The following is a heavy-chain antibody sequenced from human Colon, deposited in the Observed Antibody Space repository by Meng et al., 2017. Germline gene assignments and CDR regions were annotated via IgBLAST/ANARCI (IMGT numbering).Heavy chain of an antibody. CDR3: ARAAYYDSSGLQSIGY. CDR1: GYTFTSYG. D-gene: IGHD3-22*01. J-gene: IGHJ4*02. CDR2: ISGYNGNT. V-gene: IGHV1-18*01. Sequence: SVKVSCKASGYTFTSYGISWVRQAPGQGLEWMGWISGYNGNTQYAQNLQDRVTMTTDTSTSTAYMELRSLRSDDTAVYYCARAAYYDSSGLQSIGYWGQGTLVTVSS.